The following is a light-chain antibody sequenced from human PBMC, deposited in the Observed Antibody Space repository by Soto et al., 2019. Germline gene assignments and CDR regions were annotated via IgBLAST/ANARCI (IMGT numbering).Light chain of an antibody. V-gene: IGLV1-44*01. Sequence: QSVLTQPPSASGTPGQRVTISCSGSSSNIGSNTVNWYQQLPGTAPKLLIYSNNPRPSGVADRFSGSKSGTSASLAISGLQSEDEADYYCAAWDDSLNGFYVFGTGTKVTVL. CDR1: SSNIGSNT. CDR2: SNN. CDR3: AAWDDSLNGFYV. J-gene: IGLJ1*01.